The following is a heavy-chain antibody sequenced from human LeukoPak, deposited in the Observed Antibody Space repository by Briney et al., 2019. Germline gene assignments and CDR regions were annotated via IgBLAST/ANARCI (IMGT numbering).Heavy chain of an antibody. CDR2: INWNGGSK. CDR3: ASLVTTSPPFDY. CDR1: GFTFDDYG. J-gene: IGHJ4*02. Sequence: GGTLRLSCAASGFTFDDYGMSWVRQAPGKGLEWVSGINWNGGSKGYADSVKGRFTISRDNAKNSLYLQMNSLSAEDTALYYCASLVTTSPPFDYWGQGTLVTVSS. D-gene: IGHD4-17*01. V-gene: IGHV3-20*04.